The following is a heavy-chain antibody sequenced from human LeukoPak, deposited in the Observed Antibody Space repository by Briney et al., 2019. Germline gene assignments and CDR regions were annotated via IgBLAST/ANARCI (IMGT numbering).Heavy chain of an antibody. V-gene: IGHV1-69*05. CDR1: GGTFSSYA. D-gene: IGHD1-26*01. Sequence: GASVKVSCKASGGTFSSYAISWVRQAPGQGLEWMGRIIPIFGTANYAQQFQGRVTITTDESTSTAYMELSSLRSEDTAVYYCARTRWELTGAFDIWGQGTMVTVSS. CDR2: IIPIFGTA. J-gene: IGHJ3*02. CDR3: ARTRWELTGAFDI.